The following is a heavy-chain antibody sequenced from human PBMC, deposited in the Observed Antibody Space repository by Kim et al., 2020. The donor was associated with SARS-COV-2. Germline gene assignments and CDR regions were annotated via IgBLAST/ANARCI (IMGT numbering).Heavy chain of an antibody. V-gene: IGHV4-59*13. CDR2: IYYSGST. CDR1: GGSISSYY. J-gene: IGHJ4*02. CDR3: ARNQGEMATQPFDY. D-gene: IGHD5-12*01. Sequence: SETLSLTCTVSGGSISSYYWSWIRQPPGKGLEWIGYIYYSGSTNYNPSLKSRVTISVDTSKNQFSLKLSSVTAADTAVYYCARNQGEMATQPFDYWGQGTLVTVSS.